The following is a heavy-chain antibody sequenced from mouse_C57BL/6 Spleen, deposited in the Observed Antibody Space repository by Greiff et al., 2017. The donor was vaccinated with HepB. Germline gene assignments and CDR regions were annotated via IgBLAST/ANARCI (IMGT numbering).Heavy chain of an antibody. J-gene: IGHJ2*01. CDR3: TVYYSNYDYFDY. CDR2: IDPETGGT. Sequence: QVQLKESGAELVRPGASVTLSCKASGYTFTDYEMHWVKQTPVHGLEWIGAIDPETGGTAYNQKFKGKAILTADKSSSTAYMELRSLTSEDSAVYYCTVYYSNYDYFDYWGQGTTLTVSS. CDR1: GYTFTDYE. V-gene: IGHV1-15*01. D-gene: IGHD2-5*01.